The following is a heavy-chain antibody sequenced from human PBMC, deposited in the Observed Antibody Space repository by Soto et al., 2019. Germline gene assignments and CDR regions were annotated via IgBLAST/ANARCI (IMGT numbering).Heavy chain of an antibody. CDR1: GFTFSSYG. V-gene: IGHV3-30*18. J-gene: IGHJ3*02. CDR2: ISYDGSNK. D-gene: IGHD3-22*01. CDR3: AKSRLPSDYYDSSGPDAFDI. Sequence: GGSLRLSCAASGFTFSSYGMHWVRQAPGKGLEWVAVISYDGSNKYYADSVKGRFTISRDNSKNTLYLQMNSLRAEDTAVYYCAKSRLPSDYYDSSGPDAFDIWGQGTMVTVSS.